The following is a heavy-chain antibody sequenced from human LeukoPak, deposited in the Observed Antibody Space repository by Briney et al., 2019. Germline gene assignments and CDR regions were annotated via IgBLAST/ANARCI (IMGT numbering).Heavy chain of an antibody. CDR2: IKQDGSEK. J-gene: IGHJ4*02. V-gene: IGHV3-7*01. D-gene: IGHD3-16*01. CDR1: GFAFSSYW. CDR3: ARVRRGTEIDY. Sequence: GGSLRLSCAASGFAFSSYWMSWVRQAPGKGLEWVANIKQDGSEKYYADSVKGRFTISRDNAKNSLYLQMNSLRAEDTAVYYCARVRRGTEIDYWGQGTLVTVSS.